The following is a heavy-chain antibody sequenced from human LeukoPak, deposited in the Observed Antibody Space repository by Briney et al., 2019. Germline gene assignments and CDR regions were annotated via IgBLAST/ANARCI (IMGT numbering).Heavy chain of an antibody. Sequence: GESLKISCKGSGCSFTSYWIGWVRQMPGKGLEWMGIIYPGDSDTSYSPSFQGQVTISADKSISTAYLQWSSLKASDTAMYYCAGTYCGGDCSRADAFDIWGQGTMVTVSS. CDR2: IYPGDSDT. V-gene: IGHV5-51*01. CDR1: GCSFTSYW. D-gene: IGHD2-21*02. CDR3: AGTYCGGDCSRADAFDI. J-gene: IGHJ3*02.